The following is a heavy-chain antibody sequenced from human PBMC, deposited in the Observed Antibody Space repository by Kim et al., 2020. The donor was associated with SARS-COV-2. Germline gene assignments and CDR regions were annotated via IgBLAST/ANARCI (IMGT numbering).Heavy chain of an antibody. CDR3: ARDMGAVGYCSSTSCLTGRHYDYYGMDV. V-gene: IGHV3-53*01. Sequence: GGSLRLSCAASGFTVSSNYMSWVRQAPGKGLEWVSVIYSGGSTYYADSVKGRFTISRDNSKNTLYLQMNSLRAEDTAVYYCARDMGAVGYCSSTSCLTGRHYDYYGMDVWGQGTTVTVSS. J-gene: IGHJ6*02. CDR1: GFTVSSNY. CDR2: IYSGGST. D-gene: IGHD2-2*01.